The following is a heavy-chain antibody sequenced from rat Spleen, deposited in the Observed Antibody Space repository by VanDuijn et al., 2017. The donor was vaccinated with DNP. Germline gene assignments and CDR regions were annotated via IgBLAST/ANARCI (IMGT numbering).Heavy chain of an antibody. CDR1: GFISSDYY. J-gene: IGHJ2*01. CDR3: VRPHHYAGSYPRY. V-gene: IGHV5-22*01. Sequence: EVQLVESGGDIVQPGRSLKLSCAASGFISSDYYMAWVRQAPTKGLEWVAYISYDGGSTSYGDSVKGRFTISRDNAKSTLYLQMNSLRSEDMATYFCVRPHHYAGSYPRYWGQGVMVTVSS. D-gene: IGHD1-12*02. CDR2: ISYDGGST.